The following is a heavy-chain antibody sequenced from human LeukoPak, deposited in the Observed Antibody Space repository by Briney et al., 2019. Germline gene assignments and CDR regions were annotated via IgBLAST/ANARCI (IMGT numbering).Heavy chain of an antibody. Sequence: GESLKISCKGSGYSFTSYWIGWVRHMPGKGLEWMGIIYPGDSDTRYSPSFQGQVTISADKSISTAYLQWSSLKASDTAMYYCARHPRIAAAEIDYWGQGTLVTVSS. CDR1: GYSFTSYW. J-gene: IGHJ4*02. V-gene: IGHV5-51*01. D-gene: IGHD6-13*01. CDR3: ARHPRIAAAEIDY. CDR2: IYPGDSDT.